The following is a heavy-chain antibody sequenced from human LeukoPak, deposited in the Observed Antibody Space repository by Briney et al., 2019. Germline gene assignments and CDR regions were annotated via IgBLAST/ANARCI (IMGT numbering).Heavy chain of an antibody. CDR1: GFTFSSYA. J-gene: IGHJ4*02. Sequence: QTGGSLRLSCAASGFTFSSYAMSWVRQAPGKGLEWVSAISGSGGSTYYADSVKGRFTISRDNSKNTLYLQMNSLRAEDTAVYYCAKVGDGRERHYYFDYWGQGTLVTVSS. D-gene: IGHD1-26*01. CDR2: ISGSGGST. CDR3: AKVGDGRERHYYFDY. V-gene: IGHV3-23*01.